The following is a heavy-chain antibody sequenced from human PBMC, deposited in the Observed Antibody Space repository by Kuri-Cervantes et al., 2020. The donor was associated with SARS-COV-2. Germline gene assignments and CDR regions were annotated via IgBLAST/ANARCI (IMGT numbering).Heavy chain of an antibody. V-gene: IGHV1-3*02. J-gene: IGHJ6*02. CDR3: ARAHYSIKDRYYYYYGMDV. D-gene: IGHD4-11*01. CDR1: GYTFTSYA. CDR2: SNAGNGNT. Sequence: ASVKVSCKASGYTFTSYAMHWVRQAPGQRLEWMGWSNAGNGNTKYSQEFQGRVTITRDTSASTAYMELGSLRSEDTAVYYCARAHYSIKDRYYYYYGMDVWGQGTTVTVSS.